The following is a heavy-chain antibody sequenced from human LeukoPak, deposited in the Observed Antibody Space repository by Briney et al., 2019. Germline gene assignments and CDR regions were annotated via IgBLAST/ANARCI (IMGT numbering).Heavy chain of an antibody. Sequence: ASVKVSCKVSGYTFTTYGISWVRQAPGQGLEWMGWISTYNGDTKYAQKLQGRVTMTTDTSTSTAYMELRSLRSDDTAVYYCATVWGTVTTRNWYFDPWGRGTLVTVSS. CDR2: ISTYNGDT. CDR1: GYTFTTYG. CDR3: ATVWGTVTTRNWYFDP. V-gene: IGHV1-18*01. J-gene: IGHJ2*01. D-gene: IGHD4-17*01.